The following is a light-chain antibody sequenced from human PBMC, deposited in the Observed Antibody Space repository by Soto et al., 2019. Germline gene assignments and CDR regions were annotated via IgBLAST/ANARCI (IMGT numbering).Light chain of an antibody. CDR1: QSVSSSY. Sequence: EIVLTQSPGTLSLSPGERATLSCRASQSVSSSYLAWYQQKPGQAPRLLIYGASSRATGIPDRFSGSGSGTDFNLIISRLEPEYFTVYYCQQYGSSPRTFGQGTKVEIK. CDR3: QQYGSSPRT. V-gene: IGKV3-20*01. J-gene: IGKJ1*01. CDR2: GAS.